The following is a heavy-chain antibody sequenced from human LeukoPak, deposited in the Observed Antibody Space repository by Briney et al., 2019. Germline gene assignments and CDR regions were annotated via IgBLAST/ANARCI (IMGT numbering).Heavy chain of an antibody. V-gene: IGHV4-34*01. CDR1: GESFIGSF. Sequence: SETLSLTCAVSGESFIGSFWTCIRQPPGKGLEWIGEINHSGRTSYNPSLKSRLSISVDMSKNQFSLRLTSVTAADTAVYYCARTSGFFDRIGSYQQNPYYFEYCGQGSLVTVSS. D-gene: IGHD3-22*01. CDR3: ARTSGFFDRIGSYQQNPYYFEY. J-gene: IGHJ4*02. CDR2: INHSGRT.